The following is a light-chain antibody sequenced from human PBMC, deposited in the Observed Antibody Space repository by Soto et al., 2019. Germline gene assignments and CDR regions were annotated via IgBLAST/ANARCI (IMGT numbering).Light chain of an antibody. CDR1: SSNIGRTP. CDR2: SNN. Sequence: QAVVTQPPSASGTPGQRVTISCSGTSSNIGRTPVNWYQQLPGTAPKLLIYSNNQRPSGVPDRFSGSKSGTSASLAINGLQSDDEADYYCATWDYSLNGWVFGGGTKLTVL. J-gene: IGLJ3*02. V-gene: IGLV1-44*01. CDR3: ATWDYSLNGWV.